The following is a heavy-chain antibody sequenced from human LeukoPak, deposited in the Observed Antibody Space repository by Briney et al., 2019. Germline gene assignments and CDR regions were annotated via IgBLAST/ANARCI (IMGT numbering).Heavy chain of an antibody. CDR1: GGSISYYY. Sequence: SETLSLTCTVSGGSISYYYWSWIRQPPGKGLEWIGYIYYSGSTNYNPSLKSRVTISVDTSKNQFSLKLSSVTAADTAVYYCARVRGYCSSTSCYLEPYYFDYWGQGTLVTVSS. J-gene: IGHJ4*02. V-gene: IGHV4-59*12. D-gene: IGHD2-2*01. CDR2: IYYSGST. CDR3: ARVRGYCSSTSCYLEPYYFDY.